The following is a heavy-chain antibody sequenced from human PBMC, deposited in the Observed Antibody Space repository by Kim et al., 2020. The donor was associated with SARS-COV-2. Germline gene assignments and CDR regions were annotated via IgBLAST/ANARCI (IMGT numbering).Heavy chain of an antibody. J-gene: IGHJ4*02. CDR2: ISSSGGTT. CDR3: ASYYYDSSGSYNG. CDR1: GFTFSRYA. V-gene: IGHV3-23*01. Sequence: GGSLRLSCAASGFTFSRYAMSWVRQAPGKGLEWVSVISSSGGTTYYADSVKGRFTISRDDSKNTLYLQMNSLRGEDTAIYYCASYYYDSSGSYNGWGQGTLVTVSS. D-gene: IGHD3-22*01.